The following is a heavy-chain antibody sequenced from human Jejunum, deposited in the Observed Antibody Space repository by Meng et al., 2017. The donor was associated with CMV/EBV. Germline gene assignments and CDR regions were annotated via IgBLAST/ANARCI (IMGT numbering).Heavy chain of an antibody. Sequence: SGSDNYMSLVRQAPGKGLEWVAGLYTFGTTSYADSVKGRFTFSRDSSKNTLYLQMDSLRAEDTAVYYCAREKFCTPACSSVFDHWGQGTLVTVSS. CDR3: AREKFCTPACSSVFDH. D-gene: IGHD2-8*01. CDR1: SGSDNY. CDR2: LYTFGTT. V-gene: IGHV3-53*01. J-gene: IGHJ4*02.